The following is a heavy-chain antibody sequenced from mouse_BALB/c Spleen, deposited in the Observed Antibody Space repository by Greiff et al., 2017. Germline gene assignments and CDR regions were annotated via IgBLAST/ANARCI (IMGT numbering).Heavy chain of an antibody. CDR2: INPNNGGT. J-gene: IGHJ4*01. D-gene: IGHD2-1*01. Sequence: EVKLQQSGPELVKPGASVKISCKTSGYTFTEYTMHWVKQSHGKSLEWIGGINPNNGGTSYNQKFKGKATLTVDKSSSTAYMELRSLTSEDSAVYYCAREYYGNYGSYAMDYWGQGTSVTVSS. CDR1: GYTFTEYT. CDR3: AREYYGNYGSYAMDY. V-gene: IGHV1-18*01.